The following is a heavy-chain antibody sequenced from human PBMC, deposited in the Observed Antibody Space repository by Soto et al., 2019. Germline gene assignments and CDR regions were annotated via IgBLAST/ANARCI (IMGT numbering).Heavy chain of an antibody. Sequence: GGSLRLSCAASGFTFSSYWMSWVRQAPGKGLEWVANIKQDGSEKYYVDSVKGRYTISRDNAKNSLYLQMNSLRAEDTAVYYCARVVGGYDFWSGYSDYWAREPWSPSPQ. V-gene: IGHV3-7*03. J-gene: IGHJ4*02. CDR2: IKQDGSEK. CDR3: ARVVGGYDFWSGYSDY. CDR1: GFTFSSYW. D-gene: IGHD3-3*01.